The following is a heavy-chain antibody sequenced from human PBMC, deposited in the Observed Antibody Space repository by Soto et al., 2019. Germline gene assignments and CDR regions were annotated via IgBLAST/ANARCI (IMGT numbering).Heavy chain of an antibody. CDR3: ACEEIPVYYYGMYV. CDR1: GYIFTGYH. J-gene: IGHJ6*02. Sequence: GPSVKVSCKASGYIFTGYHMHWVRQAPGQGLEWMGWINPNSGGTKYAQKFQGRVTMTRDTSISTAYMELSSLRSDDTAVYYCACEEIPVYYYGMYVWGQGTSVTVYS. V-gene: IGHV1-2*02. D-gene: IGHD2-2*02. CDR2: INPNSGGT.